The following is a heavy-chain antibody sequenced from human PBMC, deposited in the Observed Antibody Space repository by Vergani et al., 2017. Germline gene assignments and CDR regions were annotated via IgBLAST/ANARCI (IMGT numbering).Heavy chain of an antibody. CDR3: ARVRYSSSWYYFDY. J-gene: IGHJ4*02. CDR2: IYYSGST. D-gene: IGHD6-13*01. CDR1: GGSISSYY. V-gene: IGHV4-59*01. Sequence: QVQLQESGPGLVKPSETLSLTCTVSGGSISSYYWSWIRQPPGKGLEWIGYIYYSGSTNYNPSLKSRVTISVDTSKNQFSLKLSSVTAADTAVYYCARVRYSSSWYYFDYWGQGTLVTVSS.